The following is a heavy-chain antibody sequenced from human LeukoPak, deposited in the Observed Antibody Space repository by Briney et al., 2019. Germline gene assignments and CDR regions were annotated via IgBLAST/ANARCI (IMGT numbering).Heavy chain of an antibody. J-gene: IGHJ4*02. CDR3: AKAAYGSESYYDPFDY. CDR1: GFTFSSYW. CDR2: INSDGSST. Sequence: GGSLRLSCAASGFTFSSYWMHWVRQAPGKGLVWVSRINSDGSSTSYADSVKGRFTISRDNAKNTLYLQMSSLRAGDTAVYYCAKAAYGSESYYDPFDYWGQGTLVTVSS. D-gene: IGHD3-10*01. V-gene: IGHV3-74*01.